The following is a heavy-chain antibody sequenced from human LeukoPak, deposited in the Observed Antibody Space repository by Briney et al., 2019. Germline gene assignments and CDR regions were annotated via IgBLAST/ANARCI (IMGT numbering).Heavy chain of an antibody. D-gene: IGHD6-13*01. CDR3: ATGGSSSWYGGFDY. Sequence: GGSLRLSCAASGFTFSDYYMSWIRQAPGKGLGWVSYISISSSYTNYADSVKGRFTISRDNAKNSLYLQMNSLRAEDTAVYYCATGGSSSWYGGFDYWGQGTLVTAPS. V-gene: IGHV3-11*06. J-gene: IGHJ4*02. CDR1: GFTFSDYY. CDR2: ISISSSYT.